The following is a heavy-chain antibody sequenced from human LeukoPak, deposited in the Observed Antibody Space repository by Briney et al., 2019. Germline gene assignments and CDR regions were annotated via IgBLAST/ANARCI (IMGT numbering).Heavy chain of an antibody. CDR2: IASSTI. Sequence: GGSLRLSCAASGFTFSTYSMNWVRQAPGKGLEWVSYIASSTIYYADSVKGRFTISRDNAKNSLYLQMNSLRYDDTAVYYCARDIRLVPAAREVDYWGQGTLVTVSS. J-gene: IGHJ4*02. V-gene: IGHV3-48*02. CDR3: ARDIRLVPAAREVDY. CDR1: GFTFSTYS. D-gene: IGHD2-2*01.